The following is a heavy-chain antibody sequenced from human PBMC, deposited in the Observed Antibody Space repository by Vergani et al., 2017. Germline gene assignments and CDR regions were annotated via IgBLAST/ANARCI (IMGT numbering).Heavy chain of an antibody. Sequence: EVQLVESGGGLVKPGGSLRLSCAASGFTFSSYSMNWVRQAPGKGLEWVSSISSSGGSTYYADSVKGRFTISRDNSKNTLYLQMNSLRAEDTAVYYCAKAGDSSGYYYPDAFDIWGQGTMVTVSS. CDR3: AKAGDSSGYYYPDAFDI. V-gene: IGHV3-21*01. CDR1: GFTFSSYS. D-gene: IGHD3-22*01. J-gene: IGHJ3*02. CDR2: ISSSGGST.